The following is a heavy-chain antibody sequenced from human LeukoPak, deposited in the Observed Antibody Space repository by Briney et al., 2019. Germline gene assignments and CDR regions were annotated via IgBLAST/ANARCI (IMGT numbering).Heavy chain of an antibody. D-gene: IGHD1-7*01. V-gene: IGHV4-59*01. Sequence: PSETLSLTRTVSGGSISSYYWSWIRQPPGKGLEWIGYIYYSGSTNYNPSLKSRVTISVDTSKNQFSLKLSSVTAADTAVYYCARVKGWNYEYYSDYWGQGTLVTVSS. CDR1: GGSISSYY. J-gene: IGHJ4*02. CDR3: ARVKGWNYEYYSDY. CDR2: IYYSGST.